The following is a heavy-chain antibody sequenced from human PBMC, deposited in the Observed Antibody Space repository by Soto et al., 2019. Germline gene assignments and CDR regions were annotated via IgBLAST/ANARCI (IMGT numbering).Heavy chain of an antibody. CDR3: ARQNPYSSGSYYFDF. V-gene: IGHV4-31*03. CDR2: IYYNGSP. J-gene: IGHJ4*02. CDR1: GGSISSGGYY. D-gene: IGHD6-19*01. Sequence: QVQLQESGPGLVKPSQTLSLTCTGSGGSISSGGYYWSWIRQHPGKGLEWIGYIYYNGSPYYNPSLKSRVTISVDTSRNQFSLELSSVTAADTAMYYCARQNPYSSGSYYFDFWGQGILVTVSS.